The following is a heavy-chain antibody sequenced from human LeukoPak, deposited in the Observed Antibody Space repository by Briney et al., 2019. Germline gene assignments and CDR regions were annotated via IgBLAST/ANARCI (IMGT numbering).Heavy chain of an antibody. CDR1: GGSISSGSYY. D-gene: IGHD4-17*01. J-gene: IGHJ4*02. CDR2: IYTSGST. CDR3: ARGHGDYSLY. Sequence: SETLSLTCTVSGGSISSGSYYWSWIRQPAGKGLEWIGHIYTSGSTNYNPSLKSRVTISVDTSKNQFSLKLSSVTAADTAVYYCARGHGDYSLYWGQGTLVTVSS. V-gene: IGHV4-61*09.